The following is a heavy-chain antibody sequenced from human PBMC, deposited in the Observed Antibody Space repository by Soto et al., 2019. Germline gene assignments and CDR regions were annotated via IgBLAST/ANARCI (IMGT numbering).Heavy chain of an antibody. J-gene: IGHJ6*02. D-gene: IGHD6-19*01. Sequence: PSETLSLTCTVSGGSISSYYWSWIRQPPGKGLEWIGYIYYSGSTNYNPSLKSRVTISVDTSKNQFSLKLSSVTAADTAVYYCARVGFGSGWFWVGYGMDVWGQGTTVTVSS. CDR2: IYYSGST. V-gene: IGHV4-59*01. CDR3: ARVGFGSGWFWVGYGMDV. CDR1: GGSISSYY.